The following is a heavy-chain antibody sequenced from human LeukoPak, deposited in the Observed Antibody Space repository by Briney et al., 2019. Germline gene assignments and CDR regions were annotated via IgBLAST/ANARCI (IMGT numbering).Heavy chain of an antibody. CDR2: IYPSGST. D-gene: IGHD6-19*01. J-gene: IGHJ2*01. CDR1: GGSISSYY. V-gene: IGHV4-4*07. Sequence: KASETLSLTCTVSGGSISSYYWSWIRQSAGKGLEWIGRIYPSGSTNYNPSLKSRVTMSLDTSKNQFSLKLSSVTAADTAVYYFARVPGTSGAYWYFDLWGRGTLVTVYS. CDR3: ARVPGTSGAYWYFDL.